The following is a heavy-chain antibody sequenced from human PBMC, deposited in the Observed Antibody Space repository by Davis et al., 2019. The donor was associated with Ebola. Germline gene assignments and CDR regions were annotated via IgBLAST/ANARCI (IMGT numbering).Heavy chain of an antibody. V-gene: IGHV3-30*04. Sequence: GESLKISCAASGFTFRNYAMHWVRQAPGKGLVWLAVVSHSEREKFYADSVKGRFTISRDNSENTLYLQMNSLTADDKAVYYCARAVFHEVLDYWGQGTPVTVSS. CDR1: GFTFRNYA. D-gene: IGHD3-3*01. CDR2: VSHSEREK. J-gene: IGHJ4*02. CDR3: ARAVFHEVLDY.